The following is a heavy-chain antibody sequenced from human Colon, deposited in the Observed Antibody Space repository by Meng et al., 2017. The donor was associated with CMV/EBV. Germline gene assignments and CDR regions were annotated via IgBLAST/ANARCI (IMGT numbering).Heavy chain of an antibody. J-gene: IGHJ6*02. V-gene: IGHV1-2*02. D-gene: IGHD1-26*01. CDR2: TNPYNGGT. Sequence: ASVKVSCKVSGYTFTAYYLHWVRQAPGEGLEWMGWTNPYNGGTNYAQKFQGRVTMSSDTSISTAYMELSRLRSDDTAVYYCARDRETNYYYYGMDVWGQGTTVTVSS. CDR1: GYTFTAYY. CDR3: ARDRETNYYYYGMDV.